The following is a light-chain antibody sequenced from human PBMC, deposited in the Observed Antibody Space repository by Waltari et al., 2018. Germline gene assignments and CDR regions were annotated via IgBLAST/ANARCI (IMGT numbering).Light chain of an antibody. Sequence: EIVLTQSPATLSLSPGERANLSCRTSQRVYSYLAWYQQKPGQVPRLLIYDASIRATGIPARFSGSGSGTDFTLTISSLEPEDFAVYYCQQRSDWPPIFTFGPGTKVDIK. J-gene: IGKJ3*01. CDR3: QQRSDWPPIFT. CDR2: DAS. V-gene: IGKV3-11*01. CDR1: QRVYSY.